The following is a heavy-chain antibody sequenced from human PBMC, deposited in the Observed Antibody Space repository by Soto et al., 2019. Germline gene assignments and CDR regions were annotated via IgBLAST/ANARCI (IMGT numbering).Heavy chain of an antibody. J-gene: IGHJ6*02. CDR3: ARYSTPSYYYGMDV. V-gene: IGHV1-69*13. D-gene: IGHD2-15*01. CDR2: IIPIFGTA. CDR1: GGRFSSYA. Sequence: SVKVSCKASGGRFSSYAISWVRQTTGQGLEWMGGIIPIFGTANYAQKFQGRVTITADESTSTAYMELSSLRSEDTAVYYCARYSTPSYYYGMDVWGQGTTVTVSS.